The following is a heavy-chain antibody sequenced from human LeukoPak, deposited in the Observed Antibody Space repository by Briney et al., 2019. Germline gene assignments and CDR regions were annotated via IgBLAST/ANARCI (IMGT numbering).Heavy chain of an antibody. CDR3: AAGGGIQLPFDY. CDR1: GFTFSSYG. V-gene: IGHV3-30*02. J-gene: IGHJ4*02. D-gene: IGHD5-18*01. CDR2: IRYDGSNK. Sequence: TGGSLRLSCAASGFTFSSYGMHWVRQAPGKGLEWVAFIRYDGSNKYYADSVKGRFTISRDNSKNTLYLQMNSLRAEDTAVYYCAAGGGIQLPFDYWGQGTLVTASS.